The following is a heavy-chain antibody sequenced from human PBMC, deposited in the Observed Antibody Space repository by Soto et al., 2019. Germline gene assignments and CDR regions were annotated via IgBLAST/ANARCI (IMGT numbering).Heavy chain of an antibody. V-gene: IGHV2-5*02. D-gene: IGHD2-21*02. J-gene: IGHJ6*02. CDR1: GLSLSTTGVG. CDR2: IYWDDDK. Sequence: QITLKESGPTLVKPTQTLTLTCTFSGLSLSTTGVGVGWIRQPPGKALEWLALIYWDDDKRYSPSLKSRLTITTDTSKNQVVLTMTNMDPVDTATYYCVQSRCGGDCLQSYSSHSYYGLDVRGQGTTVTVSS. CDR3: VQSRCGGDCLQSYSSHSYYGLDV.